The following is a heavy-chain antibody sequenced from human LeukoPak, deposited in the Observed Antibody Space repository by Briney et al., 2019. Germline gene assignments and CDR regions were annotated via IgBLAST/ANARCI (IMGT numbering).Heavy chain of an antibody. CDR3: AREVRGEVYDILTGYSSNDY. CDR1: GGSISSSSYY. CDR2: IYYSGST. J-gene: IGHJ4*02. D-gene: IGHD3-9*01. Sequence: SETLSLTCTVSGGSISSSSYYWGWIRQPPGKGLEWIGSIYYSGSTYYNPSLKSRVTISVDTSKNQFSPKLSSVTAADTAVYYRAREVRGEVYDILTGYSSNDYWGQGTLVTVSS. V-gene: IGHV4-39*02.